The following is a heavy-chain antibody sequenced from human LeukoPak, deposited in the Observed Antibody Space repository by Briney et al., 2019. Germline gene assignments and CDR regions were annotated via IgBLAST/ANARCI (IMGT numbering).Heavy chain of an antibody. CDR1: GGSINSYY. J-gene: IGHJ5*02. CDR3: ARHVEGDQLPIRNYFDP. V-gene: IGHV4-59*08. CDR2: IYYSGGT. Sequence: RPSETLSLTCTVSGGSINSYYWGWIRQPPGKGLEWVGYIYYSGGTNYNPSLKSRVTISVDRSKNQFSLGLSSVTAADTAVYYCARHVEGDQLPIRNYFDPWGQGTLVTVSS. D-gene: IGHD2-2*01.